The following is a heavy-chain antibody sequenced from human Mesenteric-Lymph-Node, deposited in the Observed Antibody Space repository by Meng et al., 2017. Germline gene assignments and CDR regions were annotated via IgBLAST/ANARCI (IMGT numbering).Heavy chain of an antibody. CDR3: ARVSVTDRRAFDV. Sequence: QGQLVQSGAEVEKPGASVKGSCKASGYTFTDTYLHWVRQAPGQGLEWMGWISPTSGDTNYDQKFQGRVTMTRDTSISTAYLELSRLRSDDTAVFYCARVSVTDRRAFDVWGQGTMVTVSS. V-gene: IGHV1-2*02. J-gene: IGHJ3*01. CDR1: GYTFTDTY. CDR2: ISPTSGDT.